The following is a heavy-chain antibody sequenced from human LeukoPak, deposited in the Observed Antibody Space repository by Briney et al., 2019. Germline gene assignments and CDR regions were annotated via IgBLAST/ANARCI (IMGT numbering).Heavy chain of an antibody. J-gene: IGHJ6*02. CDR2: MNPNSGNT. D-gene: IGHD1-26*01. CDR3: ATQLVGATTGYYYYYGMDV. Sequence: ASVKVSCKASGYTFTSYDIHWVRQATGQGLEWMGWMNPNSGNTGYAQKFQGRVTMTRNTSISTAYMELSSLRSEDTAVYYCATQLVGATTGYYYYYGMDVWGQGTTVTVSS. V-gene: IGHV1-8*01. CDR1: GYTFTSYD.